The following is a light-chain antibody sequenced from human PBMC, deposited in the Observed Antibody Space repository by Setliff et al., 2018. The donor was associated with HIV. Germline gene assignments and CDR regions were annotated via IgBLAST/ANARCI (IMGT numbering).Light chain of an antibody. J-gene: IGLJ2*01. V-gene: IGLV2-23*02. CDR2: EVT. CDR1: SSDVGSPLSS. CDR3: CSYGSGDIWI. Sequence: QSVLAQPASVSGSPGQSNNISCTGSSSDVGSPLSSVSWYQQNPGEVPKLLIYEVTRRPSGISDRFSGSKSDNTASLTISGLQTEDEADYYCCSYGSGDIWIFGGGTKVTVL.